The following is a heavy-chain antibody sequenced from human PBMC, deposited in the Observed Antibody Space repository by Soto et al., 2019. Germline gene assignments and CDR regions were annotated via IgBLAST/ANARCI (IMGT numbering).Heavy chain of an antibody. CDR2: IYYTGST. V-gene: IGHV4-59*08. Sequence: PSETLSLTCTVSGVSISGYYWSWIRQPPGKRLEWIGYIYYTGSTNYNPSLRSRVTISIDTSRNQFSLKLSSVTAADTAVYYCARYPRLDYWGQGTLVTVSS. J-gene: IGHJ4*02. CDR3: ARYPRLDY. CDR1: GVSISGYY.